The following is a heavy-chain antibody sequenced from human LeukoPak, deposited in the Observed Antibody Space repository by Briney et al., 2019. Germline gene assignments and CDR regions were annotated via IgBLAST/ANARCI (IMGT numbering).Heavy chain of an antibody. Sequence: PGGSLRLSCAASGFTFSSYAMSWVRQAPGKGLELVSAISGSGGSTYYADSVKGRFTISRDNSKNTLYLQMNSLRAEDTAVYYCAKDTTSSKAHGYWGQGTLVTVSS. CDR1: GFTFSSYA. V-gene: IGHV3-23*01. D-gene: IGHD2-2*01. CDR2: ISGSGGST. J-gene: IGHJ4*02. CDR3: AKDTTSSKAHGY.